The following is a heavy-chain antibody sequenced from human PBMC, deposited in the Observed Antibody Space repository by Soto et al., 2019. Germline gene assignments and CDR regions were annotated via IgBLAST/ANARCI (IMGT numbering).Heavy chain of an antibody. CDR1: GVSITTTSYY. Sequence: SESLSLTCTVSGVSITTTSYYWGWIRQPPGKGLEWIGSVYFSGTTYYNPSLKSRVTISVDTSKNHFSLRLSSVTAADTAIYCARHVSYWGQGTLVTVSS. CDR2: VYFSGTT. CDR3: ARHVSY. J-gene: IGHJ4*01. V-gene: IGHV4-39*02.